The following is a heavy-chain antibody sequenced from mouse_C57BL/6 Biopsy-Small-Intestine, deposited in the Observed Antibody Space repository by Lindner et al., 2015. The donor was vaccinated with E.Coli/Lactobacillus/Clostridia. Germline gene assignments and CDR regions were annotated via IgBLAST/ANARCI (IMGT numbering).Heavy chain of an antibody. J-gene: IGHJ1*01. V-gene: IGHV9-3*02. CDR2: IDINTGHP. Sequence: VKVSCKASGYTFSSYAINWVRQAPGQGLEWVGWIDINTGHPTYAQGFTGRFVFSLDTSVSTAYLQISNLKAEDTAVYYCARDQGGGLARFYWYFGLWGRGTLVTVSS. CDR1: GYTFSSYA. CDR3: ARDQGGGLARFYWYFGL.